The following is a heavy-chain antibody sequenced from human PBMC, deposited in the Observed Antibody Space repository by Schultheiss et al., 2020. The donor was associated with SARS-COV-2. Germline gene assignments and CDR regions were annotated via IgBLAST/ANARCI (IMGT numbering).Heavy chain of an antibody. D-gene: IGHD4-17*01. CDR1: GFTFSSYE. CDR3: ARDHPFRAVTIDYYYGMDV. J-gene: IGHJ6*02. CDR2: ISSSGSTI. Sequence: GGSLRLSCAASGFTFSSYEMNWVRQAPGKGLEWVSYISSSGSTIYYADSVKGRFTISRDNAKNSLYLQMNSLRAEDTAVYYCARDHPFRAVTIDYYYGMDVWGQGTTVTVSS. V-gene: IGHV3-48*03.